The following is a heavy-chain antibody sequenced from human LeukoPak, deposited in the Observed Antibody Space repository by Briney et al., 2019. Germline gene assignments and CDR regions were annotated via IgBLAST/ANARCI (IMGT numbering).Heavy chain of an antibody. J-gene: IGHJ6*03. V-gene: IGHV1-2*02. Sequence: SVKVSCKASVYTFTGYYMHWVRQAPRQGREWMGWINPNNGGTNFAQKFQDRVTMTGDTSISTAYMELSRLRSDDTAVYYCARGAFSSSSGYKYYYMDVWGKGTTVTVSS. D-gene: IGHD6-6*01. CDR3: ARGAFSSSSGYKYYYMDV. CDR2: INPNNGGT. CDR1: VYTFTGYY.